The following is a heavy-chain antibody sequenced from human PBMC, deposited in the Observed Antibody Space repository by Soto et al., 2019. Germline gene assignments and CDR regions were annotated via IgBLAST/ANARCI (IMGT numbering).Heavy chain of an antibody. CDR2: INWNGGST. V-gene: IGHV3-20*04. J-gene: IGHJ6*02. CDR3: ARAVSYYHGSGSYNLRSGMDV. CDR1: GFTFDDYG. Sequence: EVQLVESGGGVVRPGGSLRLSCAASGFTFDDYGMSWVRQAPGKGLEWVSGINWNGGSTGYADSVKGRFTISRDNAKNSLYLQMNSLRAEDTALYYCARAVSYYHGSGSYNLRSGMDVWGQGTTVTVSS. D-gene: IGHD3-10*01.